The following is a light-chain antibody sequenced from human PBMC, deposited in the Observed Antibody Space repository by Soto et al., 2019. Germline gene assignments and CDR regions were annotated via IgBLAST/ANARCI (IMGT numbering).Light chain of an antibody. V-gene: IGLV1-40*01. CDR3: QSYDSSLSGV. Sequence: QSVLTQPPSVSGAPGQRVTISCTGSSSNIGAGYDVHWYQQLPGTAPKLLIYGNSNRPSGVPDRFSGSKSGTSASLAITGLQAEDEADYCCQSYDSSLSGVFXTGTKVTVL. J-gene: IGLJ1*01. CDR2: GNS. CDR1: SSNIGAGYD.